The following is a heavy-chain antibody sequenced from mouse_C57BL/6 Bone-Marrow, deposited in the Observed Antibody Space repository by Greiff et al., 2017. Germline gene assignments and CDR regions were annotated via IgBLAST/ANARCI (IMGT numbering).Heavy chain of an antibody. CDR2: IDPSDSET. Sequence: QVQLQQPGAELVRPGSSVKLSCKASGYTFTSYWMHWVKQRPIQGLEWIGNIDPSDSETNYNQKFKDKATLTVDKSSSTAYMQLSSLTSEDSAVYYCAREDYSNFGGFAYWGQGTLVTVSA. V-gene: IGHV1-52*01. J-gene: IGHJ3*01. D-gene: IGHD2-5*01. CDR1: GYTFTSYW. CDR3: AREDYSNFGGFAY.